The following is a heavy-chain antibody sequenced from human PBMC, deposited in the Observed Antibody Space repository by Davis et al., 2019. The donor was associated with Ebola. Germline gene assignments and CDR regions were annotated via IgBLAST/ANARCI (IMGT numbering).Heavy chain of an antibody. D-gene: IGHD2/OR15-2a*01. CDR3: ARGDSIGDY. J-gene: IGHJ4*02. CDR1: GYTFTSYA. Sequence: ASVQVSCKASGYTFTSYAMNWVRQAPAQGLEWMGWINTNTGNPTYAQGFTGRFVFSLDTSVSTAYLQISSLRAEDTAVYYCARGDSIGDYWGQGTLVTVSS. V-gene: IGHV7-4-1*02. CDR2: INTNTGNP.